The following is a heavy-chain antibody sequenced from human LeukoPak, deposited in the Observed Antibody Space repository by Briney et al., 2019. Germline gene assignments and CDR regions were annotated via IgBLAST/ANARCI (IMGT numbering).Heavy chain of an antibody. D-gene: IGHD4-11*01. J-gene: IGHJ4*02. V-gene: IGHV3-30*04. CDR3: ARVASNYDFDY. CDR2: ISYDGSNE. CDR1: GFTFSSYV. Sequence: GGSLRLSCAASGFTFSSYVMHWVRQAPGKGLEWVAIISYDGSNEYYADSVKGRFTISRDNAKNSLYLQMNSLRAEDTALYYCARVASNYDFDYWGQGTLVTVSS.